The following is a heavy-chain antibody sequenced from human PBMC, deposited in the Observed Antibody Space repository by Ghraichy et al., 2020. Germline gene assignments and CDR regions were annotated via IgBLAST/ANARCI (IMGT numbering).Heavy chain of an antibody. J-gene: IGHJ6*03. CDR3: ARRGRDFVVKVAAFMDV. D-gene: IGHD2-15*01. CDR2: ISYDGSNR. V-gene: IGHV3-30*03. CDR1: GFAFSRYG. Sequence: GGSLRLSCAASGFAFSRYGMHWVRQAPGKGLEWVAVISYDGSNRYYGDSVKGRFSISRCNSRNTLFLQMNSLRAEDTATYYFARRGRDFVVKVAAFMDVWGKGTTVTVFS.